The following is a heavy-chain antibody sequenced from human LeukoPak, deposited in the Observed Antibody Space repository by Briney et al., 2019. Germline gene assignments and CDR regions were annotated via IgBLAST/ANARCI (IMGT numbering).Heavy chain of an antibody. J-gene: IGHJ4*02. V-gene: IGHV3-64D*06. CDR2: IGPNGAST. D-gene: IGHD3-9*01. CDR1: GFIFSNHF. Sequence: GGSLRLSCSTSGFIFSNHFMHWVRQPPGKGLEYVSSIGPNGASTLYADSVKDRFTISRDNSRNALYIQLTGLRLEDTALYYCVKDLTGTWSFDYWGQGTLVTVSS. CDR3: VKDLTGTWSFDY.